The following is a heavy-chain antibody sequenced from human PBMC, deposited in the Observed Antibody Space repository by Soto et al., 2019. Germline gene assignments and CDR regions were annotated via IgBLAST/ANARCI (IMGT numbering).Heavy chain of an antibody. D-gene: IGHD3-10*01. V-gene: IGHV3-15*07. J-gene: IGHJ6*02. CDR2: IKSKTDGGTT. CDR1: GFTFSNAW. Sequence: CAASGFTFSNAWMNWVRQAPGKGLEWVGRIKSKTDGGTTDYAAPVKGRFTISRDDSKNTLYLQMNSLKTEDTAVYYCSIDPIWFGELSSYYGMDVWGQGTTVTVSS. CDR3: SIDPIWFGELSSYYGMDV.